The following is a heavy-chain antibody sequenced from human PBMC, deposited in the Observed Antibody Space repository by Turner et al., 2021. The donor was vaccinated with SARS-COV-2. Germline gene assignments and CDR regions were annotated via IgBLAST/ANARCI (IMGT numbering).Heavy chain of an antibody. J-gene: IGHJ5*02. Sequence: EVQLVESGGGLVKPGGSLILPCAASGFTFSSYSMNWVRQAPGKGLEWVSSISSSSSYIYYADSMKGRFTISRDNAKNSLYLQMNSLRAEDTAVYYCARGTYYYDSSTYSGTNWFDPWGQGTLVTVSS. V-gene: IGHV3-21*01. D-gene: IGHD3-22*01. CDR2: ISSSSSYI. CDR3: ARGTYYYDSSTYSGTNWFDP. CDR1: GFTFSSYS.